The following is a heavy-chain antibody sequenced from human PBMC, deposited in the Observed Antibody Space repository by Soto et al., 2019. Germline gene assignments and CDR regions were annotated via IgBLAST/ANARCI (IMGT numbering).Heavy chain of an antibody. CDR3: GSGYDRRGFDY. Sequence: SKTLSLTCTVSGGSISSGGYYWSWIRQHPGKGLEWIGYIYYSGSTYYNPSLKSRVTISVDTSKNQFSLKLSSVTAADTAVYYCGSGYDRRGFDYWGQGTLVTVSS. J-gene: IGHJ4*02. CDR2: IYYSGST. CDR1: GGSISSGGYY. V-gene: IGHV4-31*03. D-gene: IGHD5-12*01.